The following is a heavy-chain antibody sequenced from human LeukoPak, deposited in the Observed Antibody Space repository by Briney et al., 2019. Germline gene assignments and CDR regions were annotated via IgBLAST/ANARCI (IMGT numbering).Heavy chain of an antibody. J-gene: IGHJ3*02. D-gene: IGHD6-19*01. Sequence: SETLSLTCTVSGGSISSSSYYWGWLRQPPGKGLEWIGSIYYSGSTYYNPSLKSRVTISVDTSKNQFSLKLSSVTAADTAVYYCARFGAIRDSRAVAGTDDAFDIWGQGTMVTVSS. V-gene: IGHV4-39*01. CDR2: IYYSGST. CDR1: GGSISSSSYY. CDR3: ARFGAIRDSRAVAGTDDAFDI.